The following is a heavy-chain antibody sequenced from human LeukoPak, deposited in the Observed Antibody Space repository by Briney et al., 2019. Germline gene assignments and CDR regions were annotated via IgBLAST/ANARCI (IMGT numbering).Heavy chain of an antibody. Sequence: GGSLRLSCAASKFIFSNYWMSWVRQAPGKGLEWVAYIKKTGSETYYVDSVKGRFTITRDNARNSLFLQMNSLRAEDTAVYYCAREDGYCSGGNCYSYFDSWGQGTLVTVSS. CDR2: IKKTGSET. J-gene: IGHJ4*02. CDR1: KFIFSNYW. V-gene: IGHV3-7*01. D-gene: IGHD2-15*01. CDR3: AREDGYCSGGNCYSYFDS.